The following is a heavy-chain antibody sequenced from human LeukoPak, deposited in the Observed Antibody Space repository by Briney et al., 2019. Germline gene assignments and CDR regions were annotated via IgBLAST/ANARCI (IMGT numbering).Heavy chain of an antibody. J-gene: IGHJ5*02. Sequence: ASVKASCKASGYTLTEHYIHWVRQAPGQGLEWMGWLNPKTGGTKYAQTFQGRVTMTRDTSISTAYMELSRLTSDDTAVYYCARVTANHGSWFDPCGQGTLVTVSS. CDR3: ARVTANHGSWFDP. CDR2: LNPKTGGT. D-gene: IGHD2-21*02. CDR1: GYTLTEHY. V-gene: IGHV1-2*02.